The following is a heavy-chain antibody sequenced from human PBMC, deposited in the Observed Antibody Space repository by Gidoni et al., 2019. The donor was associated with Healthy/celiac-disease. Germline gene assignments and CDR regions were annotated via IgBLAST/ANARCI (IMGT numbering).Heavy chain of an antibody. J-gene: IGHJ4*02. V-gene: IGHV3-23*01. CDR1: GFTFSSYA. Sequence: EVKLLESGGGLVQPGGSLRLSCAASGFTFSSYAMSWVRQAPGKGLEWVSAISGRGGSTYYADSVNGRFIISRENSKNTLYLQMNSLRAEDTAVYYCAKENYYDSSGPNDYWGQGTLVTVSS. CDR3: AKENYYDSSGPNDY. D-gene: IGHD3-22*01. CDR2: ISGRGGST.